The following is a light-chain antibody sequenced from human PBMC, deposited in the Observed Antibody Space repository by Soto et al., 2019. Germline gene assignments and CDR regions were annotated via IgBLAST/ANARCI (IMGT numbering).Light chain of an antibody. CDR2: GAS. CDR1: QSVSSN. Sequence: IVMTQSPATVSVSPGERATLSCRASQSVSSNLAWYQQKPGQAPRLLIYGASTRATGIPARFSGSGSGTEFTLTISSLQSEDFAVYYCQQYGSSGTFGQGTKVDI. J-gene: IGKJ1*01. V-gene: IGKV3-15*01. CDR3: QQYGSSGT.